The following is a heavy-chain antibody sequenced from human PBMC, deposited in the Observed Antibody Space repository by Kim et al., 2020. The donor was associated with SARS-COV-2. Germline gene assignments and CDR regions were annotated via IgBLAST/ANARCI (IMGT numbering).Heavy chain of an antibody. V-gene: IGHV3-64*04. CDR1: GFIFSDYA. J-gene: IGHJ4*02. CDR3: ARYGRNYGAVH. Sequence: GGSLRLSCSASGFIFSDYAIHWVRRAPGMGLQYVSATTRDGDGSFYADSVKDRFTIFRDNSKNTLFLQMSGLRAEDTAVYYCARYGRNYGAVHCGQGTLVSV. D-gene: IGHD1-7*01. CDR2: TTRDGDGS.